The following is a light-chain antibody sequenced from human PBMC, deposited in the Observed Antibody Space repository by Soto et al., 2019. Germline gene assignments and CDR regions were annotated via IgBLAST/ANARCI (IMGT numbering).Light chain of an antibody. CDR1: STDVGGYNY. V-gene: IGLV2-14*03. CDR2: DVT. Sequence: QSALTQPASVSGSPGRSITISCTGSSTDVGGYNYVSWHQQHPGKAPKLMIFDVTKRPSGVSNRFSGSKSGDTASLTISGLQAEDEGDYYCSSYTRDKTVLFGGGTKVTVL. CDR3: SSYTRDKTVL. J-gene: IGLJ2*01.